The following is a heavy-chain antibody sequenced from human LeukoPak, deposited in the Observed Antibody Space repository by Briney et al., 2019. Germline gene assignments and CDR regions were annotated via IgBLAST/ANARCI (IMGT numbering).Heavy chain of an antibody. J-gene: IGHJ6*02. CDR1: GYSFTSYW. V-gene: IGHV5-51*01. Sequence: GESLKISCKGSGYSFTSYWIGWVRQMPGKGLEWMGIIYPGDSDTRYSPSFQGQVTISADKSISTAYLQWSSLKASDTAMYYCARDRYYGSGSYTQQYYYYGMDVWGQGTLVTASS. CDR2: IYPGDSDT. CDR3: ARDRYYGSGSYTQQYYYYGMDV. D-gene: IGHD3-10*01.